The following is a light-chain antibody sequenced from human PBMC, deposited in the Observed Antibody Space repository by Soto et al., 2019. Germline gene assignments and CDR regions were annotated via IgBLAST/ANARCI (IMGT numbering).Light chain of an antibody. CDR1: QSVSSY. J-gene: IGKJ1*01. V-gene: IGKV1-39*01. CDR3: QQSYSTPPT. Sequence: DIQMTQPPSSPSASVGDRVTITCRASQSVSSYVNWYQQKPGKAPKLLIYAASSLQSGVPSRFSGSGSGTDFTLTISSLQPEDFATDYCQQSYSTPPTFGQGTKVDIK. CDR2: AAS.